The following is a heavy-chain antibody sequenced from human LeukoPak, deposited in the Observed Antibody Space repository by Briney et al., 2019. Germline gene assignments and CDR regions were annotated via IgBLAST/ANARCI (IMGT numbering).Heavy chain of an antibody. V-gene: IGHV3-53*01. Sequence: GGSLRLPCAASGFTVSSNYMSWVRQAPGKGLEWVSVIYSGGSTYYADSVKGRFTISRDNSKNTLYLQMNSLRAEDTAVYYCARGSSSWYTVDAFDIWGQGTMVTVSS. J-gene: IGHJ3*02. CDR3: ARGSSSWYTVDAFDI. CDR2: IYSGGST. CDR1: GFTVSSNY. D-gene: IGHD6-13*01.